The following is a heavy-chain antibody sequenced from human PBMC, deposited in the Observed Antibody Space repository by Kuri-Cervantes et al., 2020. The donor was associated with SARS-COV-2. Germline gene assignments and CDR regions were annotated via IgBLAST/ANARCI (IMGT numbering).Heavy chain of an antibody. CDR2: IYYSGST. CDR3: VRDLRIWGFDP. D-gene: IGHD2/OR15-2a*01. V-gene: IGHV4-59*11. CDR1: GDSMSRRY. J-gene: IGHJ5*02. Sequence: SETLSLTCNVSGDSMSRRYWNWIRQPPGRGLEWIGYIYYSGSTNYNPSLESRVTISVDTSRNQFSLKLRSVTAADTAVYYCVRDLRIWGFDPWGQGTLVTVSS.